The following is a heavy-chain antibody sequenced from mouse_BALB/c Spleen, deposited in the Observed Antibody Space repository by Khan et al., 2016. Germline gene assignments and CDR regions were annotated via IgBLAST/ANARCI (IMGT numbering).Heavy chain of an antibody. Sequence: QIQLVQSGTELPRPGASVKLSCKASGYTFTDYYLHWVKQRTGQGLEWIGEIFPGSGSTYYNETFKGKASLTADTSSSTAYMQLSSLTSEDSAVYFCARSYYGYFAMDYWGHGASVTVSS. CDR1: GYTFTDYY. CDR2: IFPGSGST. J-gene: IGHJ4*01. CDR3: ARSYYGYFAMDY. V-gene: IGHV1-77*01. D-gene: IGHD1-2*01.